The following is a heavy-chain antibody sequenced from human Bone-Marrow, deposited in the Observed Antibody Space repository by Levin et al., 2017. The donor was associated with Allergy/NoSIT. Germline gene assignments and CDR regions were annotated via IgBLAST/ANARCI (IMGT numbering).Heavy chain of an antibody. V-gene: IGHV3-15*07. CDR2: LKSTTDGGTT. Sequence: GGSLRLSCAASGLSFSDAWMNWVRQAPGKGLEWVGRLKSTTDGGTTDYAAPVKGRFTISRDDSKNTLYLQMNSLKIEDTAVYYCTTDWAYKNQNWFDPWGQGTLVTVSS. CDR1: GLSFSDAW. J-gene: IGHJ5*02. CDR3: TTDWAYKNQNWFDP. D-gene: IGHD1-1*01.